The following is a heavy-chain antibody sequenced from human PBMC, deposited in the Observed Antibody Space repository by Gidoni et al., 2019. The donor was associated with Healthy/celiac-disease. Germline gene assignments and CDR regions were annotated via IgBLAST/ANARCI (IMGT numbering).Heavy chain of an antibody. CDR1: GFTLSNDW. CDR3: TTGGTYYDFWSGYYHDAFDI. Sequence: EVQLVECGGGLVKPGGSIGHSGGASGFTLSNDWMRWVRQAPGKGLEWVGRIKSKTDGGTTDYAAPVKGRFTISRDDSKNTLYLQMNSLKTEDTAVYYCTTGGTYYDFWSGYYHDAFDIWGQGTMVTVSS. CDR2: IKSKTDGGTT. J-gene: IGHJ3*02. D-gene: IGHD3-3*01. V-gene: IGHV3-15*01.